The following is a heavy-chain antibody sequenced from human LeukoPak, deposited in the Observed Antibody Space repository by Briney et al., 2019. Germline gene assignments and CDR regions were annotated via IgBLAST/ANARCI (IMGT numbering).Heavy chain of an antibody. CDR2: IYHSGTT. J-gene: IGHJ5*02. D-gene: IGHD3-9*01. CDR1: GGSINDRDW. V-gene: IGHV4-4*02. CDR3: ARLPTGYPNWFDP. Sequence: PSETLSLTCDVSGGSINDRDWWTWVRQPPGKGLEWIGTIYHSGTTYYNPSLKSRVTLSVDTSKNQFFLKLSSVTAADTAVYYCARLPTGYPNWFDPWGQGSLVTVSS.